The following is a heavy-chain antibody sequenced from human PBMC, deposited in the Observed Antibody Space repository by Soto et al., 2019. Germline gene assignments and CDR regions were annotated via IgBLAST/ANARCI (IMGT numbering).Heavy chain of an antibody. Sequence: QLQLQESGPGLVKPSETLSLTCTVSGGSISSSSYYWGWIRQPPGKGLEWIGSIYYSGSTYYNPSLKSRVTISVDTSKNQFSLKLSSVTAADTAVYYCARLDPPPYGSGSYYMYYYGMDVWGQGTTVTVSS. D-gene: IGHD3-10*01. CDR3: ARLDPPPYGSGSYYMYYYGMDV. CDR2: IYYSGST. CDR1: GGSISSSSYY. J-gene: IGHJ6*02. V-gene: IGHV4-39*01.